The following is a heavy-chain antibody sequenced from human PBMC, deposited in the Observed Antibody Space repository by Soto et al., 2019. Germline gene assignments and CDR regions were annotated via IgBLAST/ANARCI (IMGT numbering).Heavy chain of an antibody. V-gene: IGHV4-4*02. CDR3: ARTSESSWIADY. CDR2: IYHSGST. Sequence: PSETLSLTCAVSCGSISSSNWWSWVRQPPGKGLEWIGEIYHSGSTNYNPSLKSRVTISVDKSKNQFSLKLSSVTAADTAVYYCARTSESSWIADYWGQGTLVTVSS. CDR1: CGSISSSNW. D-gene: IGHD6-13*01. J-gene: IGHJ4*02.